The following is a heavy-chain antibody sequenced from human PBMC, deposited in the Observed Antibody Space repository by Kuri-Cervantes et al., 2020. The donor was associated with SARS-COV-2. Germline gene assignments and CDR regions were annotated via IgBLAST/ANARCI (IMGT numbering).Heavy chain of an antibody. D-gene: IGHD2-2*01. J-gene: IGHJ4*02. CDR3: ARHGKIVVVPAGPPDY. CDR2: IYHSGST. Sequence: LVILWFNPTFSNYSISSGYYWGWIRQPPGKGLEWIGSIYHSGSTYYNPSLKSRVTISVDTSKNQFSLKLSSVTAADTAVYYCARHGKIVVVPAGPPDYWGQGTLVTVSS. V-gene: IGHV4-38-2*02. CDR1: NYSISSGYY.